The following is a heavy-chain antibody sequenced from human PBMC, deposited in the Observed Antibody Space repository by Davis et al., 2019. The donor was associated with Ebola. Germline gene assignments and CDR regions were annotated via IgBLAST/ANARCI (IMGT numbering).Heavy chain of an antibody. CDR1: GFTFSRYG. J-gene: IGHJ4*02. D-gene: IGHD4-17*01. Sequence: GESLKISCVASGFTFSRYGMHWVRQAPGKGLEWVAIIWYDGSKKYYSDSVKGRFTISRDNAKNTLYLQMNSLRAEDTAVYYCARDRTYGDYSFDYWGQGTLVTVSS. CDR3: ARDRTYGDYSFDY. CDR2: IWYDGSKK. V-gene: IGHV3-30*02.